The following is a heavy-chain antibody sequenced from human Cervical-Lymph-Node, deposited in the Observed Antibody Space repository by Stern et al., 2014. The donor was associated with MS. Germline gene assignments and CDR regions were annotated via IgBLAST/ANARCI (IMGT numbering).Heavy chain of an antibody. V-gene: IGHV3-21*01. D-gene: IGHD1-1*01. Sequence: EVQLVQSGGGLVKPGGSLRLSCAASEFAFSSYTMDWVRQAPGKGLEWVSSISSSSSNIYYADSVKGRFTISRDNAKNSLYLQMNSLRAEDTAVYYCAASNDDYYYYGVDVWGQGTTVTVSS. CDR1: EFAFSSYT. CDR2: ISSSSSNI. CDR3: AASNDDYYYYGVDV. J-gene: IGHJ6*02.